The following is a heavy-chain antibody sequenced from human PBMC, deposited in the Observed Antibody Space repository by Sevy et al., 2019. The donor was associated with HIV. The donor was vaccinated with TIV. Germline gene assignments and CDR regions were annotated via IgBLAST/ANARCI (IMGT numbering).Heavy chain of an antibody. J-gene: IGHJ6*02. D-gene: IGHD3-3*01. CDR1: AFTFSTYG. CDR2: ISFDGSHK. V-gene: IGHV3-30*03. Sequence: GGSLTLSCVASAFTFSTYGMHWVRHAPGKGLEWVSVISFDGSHKYYADSVKGRCTVSRDNSKNTLNLQMNSLRAEDTAVYYCARDLRPHLLYSDFWSGYSGMDVWGQGTTVTVSS. CDR3: ARDLRPHLLYSDFWSGYSGMDV.